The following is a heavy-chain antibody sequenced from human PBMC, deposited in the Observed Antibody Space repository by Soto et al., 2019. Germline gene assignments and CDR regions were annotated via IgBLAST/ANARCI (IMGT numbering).Heavy chain of an antibody. D-gene: IGHD3-9*01. CDR2: IYPGDSDT. CDR1: GYSFTSYW. Sequence: GESLKISCKGSGYSFTSYWIGWVRQMPGKGLEWMGIIYPGDSDTRYSPSFQGQVTISADKSISTAYLQWSSLKASDTAMYYCASDGFNYDILTGSPQGWGQGTLVTVSS. CDR3: ASDGFNYDILTGSPQG. V-gene: IGHV5-51*01. J-gene: IGHJ4*02.